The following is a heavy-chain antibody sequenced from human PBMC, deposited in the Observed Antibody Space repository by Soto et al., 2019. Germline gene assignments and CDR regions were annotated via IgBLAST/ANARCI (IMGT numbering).Heavy chain of an antibody. J-gene: IGHJ4*02. V-gene: IGHV3-9*01. Sequence: EVQLVESGGGLVQPGGSLRLSCAASGFTFHNYAMHWVRQAPGKGLEWVSGLSWDGGDVDYADSVKGRFAISRDNAKNSLYMQMNSRTAEATAFYYCAKLRYISGTGNFVYWGQGTLVTVSS. D-gene: IGHD3-16*02. CDR2: LSWDGGDV. CDR3: AKLRYISGTGNFVY. CDR1: GFTFHNYA.